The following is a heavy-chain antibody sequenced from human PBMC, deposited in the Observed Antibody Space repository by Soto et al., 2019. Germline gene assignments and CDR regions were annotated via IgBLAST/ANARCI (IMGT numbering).Heavy chain of an antibody. D-gene: IGHD1-26*01. CDR1: GGTFSSYA. J-gene: IGHJ3*02. V-gene: IGHV1-69*13. CDR2: IIPIFGTA. CDR3: ARGYNSGSSLQIFAFDI. Sequence: ASVKVSCKASGGTFSSYAISWVRQAPGQGLEWMGGIIPIFGTANYAQKFQGRVTITADESTSTAYMELSSLRSEDTAVYYCARGYNSGSSLQIFAFDIWGQGTMVTVSS.